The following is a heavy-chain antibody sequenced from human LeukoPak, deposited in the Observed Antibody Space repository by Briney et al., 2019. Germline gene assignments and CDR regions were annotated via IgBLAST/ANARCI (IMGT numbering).Heavy chain of an antibody. V-gene: IGHV4-59*01. J-gene: IGHJ4*02. CDR1: GGCISSYY. D-gene: IGHD2-15*01. CDR2: IYYSGST. CDR3: ARSPGGYCSGGSCYWFDY. Sequence: SETLSLTCTVSGGCISSYYWSWIRQPPGKGLEWIGYIYYSGSTNYNPSLKSRVTISVDTSKNQFSLKLSSVTAADTAVYYCARSPGGYCSGGSCYWFDYWGQGTLVTVSS.